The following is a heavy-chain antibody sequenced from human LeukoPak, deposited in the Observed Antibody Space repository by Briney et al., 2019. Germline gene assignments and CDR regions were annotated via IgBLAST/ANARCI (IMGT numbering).Heavy chain of an antibody. J-gene: IGHJ4*02. CDR1: GLTFSREW. CDR3: ARGGRRDGYIVLDN. CDR2: ISPDGSTT. V-gene: IGHV3-74*03. D-gene: IGHD5-24*01. Sequence: QPGRSRRPSCAPAGLTFSREWTRCVRHPPGNWLMWVSRISPDGSTTLYADSVKGRFTITRDNAENTLYLQMNSLRVEDTAVYYCARGGRRDGYIVLDNWGQGILVSASS.